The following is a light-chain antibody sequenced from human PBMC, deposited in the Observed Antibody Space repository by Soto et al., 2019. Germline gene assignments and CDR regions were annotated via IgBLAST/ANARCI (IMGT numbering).Light chain of an antibody. V-gene: IGKV3-11*01. Sequence: EIVLTQSPATLSLSPGERATISCRASQSVSSYLAWYQQKPGQAPRLLIYDASNRAAGIPARFSGSGSGTDFTLTISSLEPEDFAVYYCQQRSNWPLTFGGGTKV. CDR2: DAS. CDR1: QSVSSY. J-gene: IGKJ4*01. CDR3: QQRSNWPLT.